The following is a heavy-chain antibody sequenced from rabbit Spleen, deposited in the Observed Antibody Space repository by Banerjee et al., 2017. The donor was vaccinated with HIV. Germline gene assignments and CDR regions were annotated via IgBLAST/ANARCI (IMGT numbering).Heavy chain of an antibody. CDR1: GFSFNSGYD. CDR2: IYVGGSGST. V-gene: IGHV1S45*01. D-gene: IGHD7-1*01. Sequence: QEHLKESGGGLVQPGGSLKLSCTASGFSFNSGYDMCWVRQAPGKGLEWIGCIYVGGSGSTYYASWAKGRFTISKTSSTTVTLQMTTLTAADTATYFCAIDYPNYRNAADLWGPGTLVTVS. J-gene: IGHJ4*01. CDR3: AIDYPNYRNAADL.